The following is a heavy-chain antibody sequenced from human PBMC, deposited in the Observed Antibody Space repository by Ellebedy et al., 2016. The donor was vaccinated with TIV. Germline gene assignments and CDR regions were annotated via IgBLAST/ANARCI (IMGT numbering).Heavy chain of an antibody. CDR2: IKQDGSEK. J-gene: IGHJ4*02. Sequence: GESLKISCAASGFTFSSYWMSWVRQAPGKGLEWVANIKQDGSEKYYVDSVKGRFTISRDNAKNSLYLQMNSLRAEDTAVYYCARVGDYGANDYWGQGTLVTVSS. CDR1: GFTFSSYW. CDR3: ARVGDYGANDY. D-gene: IGHD3-16*01. V-gene: IGHV3-7*03.